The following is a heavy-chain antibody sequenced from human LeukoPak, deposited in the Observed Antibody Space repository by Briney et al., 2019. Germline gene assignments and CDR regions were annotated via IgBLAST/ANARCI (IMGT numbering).Heavy chain of an antibody. CDR2: IYSGGST. CDR3: ARDRSDYYGSGSHSDY. Sequence: PGGSLRLSCAASGFTVSSNYMSWVRQAPGKGLEWVSVIYSGGSTYYADSVKGGFTISRDNSKNTLYLQMNSLRAEDTAVYYCARDRSDYYGSGSHSDYWGQGTLVTVSS. D-gene: IGHD3-10*01. J-gene: IGHJ4*02. CDR1: GFTVSSNY. V-gene: IGHV3-66*01.